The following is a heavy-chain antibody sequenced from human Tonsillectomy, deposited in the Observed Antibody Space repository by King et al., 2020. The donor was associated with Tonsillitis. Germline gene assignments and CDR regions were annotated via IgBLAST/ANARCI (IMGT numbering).Heavy chain of an antibody. Sequence: VQLVESGGGLVQPRGSLRLSCAXSGFTFTSYAMSWVRQAPGKGLEWVSTISGSGGRTYYADSVKGRFTIARDKSKNTLYLQMNSLRAEDTAVYYCAKSGLADFWSGYSYYFDYWGQGTLVTVSS. CDR1: GFTFTSYA. CDR3: AKSGLADFWSGYSYYFDY. D-gene: IGHD3-3*01. J-gene: IGHJ4*02. V-gene: IGHV3-23*04. CDR2: ISGSGGRT.